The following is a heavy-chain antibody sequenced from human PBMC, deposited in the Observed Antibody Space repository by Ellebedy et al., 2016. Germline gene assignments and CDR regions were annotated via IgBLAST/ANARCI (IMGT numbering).Heavy chain of an antibody. V-gene: IGHV3-23*01. Sequence: GESLKISCAASGFTFSSYAMSWVRQAPGKGLEWVSVIGRSGGSTYFADSVKGRFTISRDDSKNMVYLQMSSLTAEDTAVYYCAKWGASSWTYYYYGMDVWGQGTTVTVSS. CDR3: AKWGASSWTYYYYGMDV. J-gene: IGHJ6*02. D-gene: IGHD6-13*01. CDR1: GFTFSSYA. CDR2: IGRSGGST.